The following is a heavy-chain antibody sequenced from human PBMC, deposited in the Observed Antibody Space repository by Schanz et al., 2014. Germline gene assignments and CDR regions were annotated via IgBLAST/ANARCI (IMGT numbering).Heavy chain of an antibody. CDR1: GGTFSSYT. V-gene: IGHV1-46*01. J-gene: IGHJ5*02. CDR3: AREVGLYDRGWFDP. D-gene: IGHD3-22*01. CDR2: INPSGGST. Sequence: QVQLVQSGAEVKKPGSSMKVSCKASGGTFSSYTISWVRQAPGQGLEWMGMINPSGGSTTYAQKFQGRVTMTRDTSTSTVYMELSSLRSDDTAVYYCAREVGLYDRGWFDPWGQGTLVTVAS.